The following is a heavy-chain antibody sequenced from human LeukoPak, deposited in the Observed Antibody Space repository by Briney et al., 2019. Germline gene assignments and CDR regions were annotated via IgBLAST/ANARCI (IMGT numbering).Heavy chain of an antibody. J-gene: IGHJ3*01. D-gene: IGHD2-21*02. Sequence: GGSLRLSCAVSGFTFTSYAMSWVRQAPGKGLEWVSSISGSGDSTYSADSVKGRFTISRDNSKNTLYMQMNSLRAEDTAVYHCAKGLLTATEDAFDVWGQGTRVTVSA. CDR3: AKGLLTATEDAFDV. CDR1: GFTFTSYA. V-gene: IGHV3-23*01. CDR2: ISGSGDST.